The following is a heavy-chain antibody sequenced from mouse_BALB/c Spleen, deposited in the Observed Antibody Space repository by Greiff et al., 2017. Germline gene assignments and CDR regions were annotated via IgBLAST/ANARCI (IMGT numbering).Heavy chain of an antibody. CDR2: IYPGDGDT. CDR3: ARSLYGSSSFDY. CDR1: GYTFTSYW. Sequence: VKLMESGAELARPGASVKLSCKASGYTFTSYWMQWVKQRPGQGLEWIGAIYPGDGDTRYTQKFKGKATLTADKSSSTAYMQLSSLASEDSAVYYCARSLYGSSSFDYWGQGTTLTVSS. J-gene: IGHJ2*01. D-gene: IGHD1-1*01. V-gene: IGHV1-87*01.